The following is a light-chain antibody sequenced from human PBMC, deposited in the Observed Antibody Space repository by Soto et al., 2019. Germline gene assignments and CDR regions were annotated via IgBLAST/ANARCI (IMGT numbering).Light chain of an antibody. V-gene: IGKV3-15*01. CDR2: GAS. CDR3: QQYNNWPRT. CDR1: QSVSSN. Sequence: EIVMTQSPATLSVSPGERATLSCRASQSVSSNLAWYQQKPGQAPRLLIYGASTRATGIPARFSGSGSGTEVTLPISSLLYEEFAVYYCQQYNNWPRTFGQGTKVEIK. J-gene: IGKJ1*01.